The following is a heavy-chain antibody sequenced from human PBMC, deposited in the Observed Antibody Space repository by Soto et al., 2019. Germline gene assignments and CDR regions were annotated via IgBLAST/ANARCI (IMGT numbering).Heavy chain of an antibody. CDR3: ARDTDGHNLDAFDI. V-gene: IGHV1-69*13. CDR2: IIPIFGTA. CDR1: GGTFSSYA. D-gene: IGHD4-4*01. Sequence: GASVKVSCKASGGTFSSYAISWVRQAPGQGLEWMGGIIPIFGTANYAQKFQGRVTITADESTSTAYMELSSLRSEDTAVYYCARDTDGHNLDAFDIWGQGTMVTVSS. J-gene: IGHJ3*02.